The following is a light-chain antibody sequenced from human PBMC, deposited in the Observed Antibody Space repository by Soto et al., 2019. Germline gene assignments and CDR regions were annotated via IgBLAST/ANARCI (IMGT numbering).Light chain of an antibody. CDR3: ASWGGSLRVYV. CDR2: KNN. Sequence: QSVLTQPPSASGTPGQRITISCSGSSSNIRGSDVYSYQQLPGTAPKLLIRKNNKRPPGVPGRCSGFKAGNSGSLAIRGLRSEDAADEDCASWGGSLRVYVFGAGTKLTVL. CDR1: SSNIRGSD. J-gene: IGLJ1*01. V-gene: IGLV1-47*01.